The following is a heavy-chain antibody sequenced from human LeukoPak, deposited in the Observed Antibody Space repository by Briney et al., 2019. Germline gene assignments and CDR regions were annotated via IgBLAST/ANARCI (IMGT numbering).Heavy chain of an antibody. CDR2: ISSSSSTI. CDR3: ARDKRSHDAFDI. J-gene: IGHJ3*02. Sequence: GGSLRLSCAASGFTFSSYSMNWVRQAPGKGLEWVSYISSSSSTIYYADSVKGRFTISRDNAKNSLFLQMNSLRAEDTAVYYCARDKRSHDAFDIWGQGTMVTVSS. D-gene: IGHD5-24*01. CDR1: GFTFSSYS. V-gene: IGHV3-48*01.